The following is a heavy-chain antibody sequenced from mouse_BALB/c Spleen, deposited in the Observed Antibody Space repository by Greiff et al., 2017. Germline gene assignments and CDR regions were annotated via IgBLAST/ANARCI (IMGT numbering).Heavy chain of an antibody. CDR2: ISSGGGST. CDR1: GFALSSYD. CDR3: ARQIHYGSLDY. V-gene: IGHV5-12-1*01. J-gene: IGHJ4*01. Sequence: EVQLQESGGGLVKPGGSLKLSCAASGFALSSYDMSWVRQTPAKRPEWVAYISSGGGSTYYPDTVKGRFTISRDNAKTTLYLQMSSLKSEDTAMYYCARQIHYGSLDYWGQGTSVTVAS. D-gene: IGHD1-2*01.